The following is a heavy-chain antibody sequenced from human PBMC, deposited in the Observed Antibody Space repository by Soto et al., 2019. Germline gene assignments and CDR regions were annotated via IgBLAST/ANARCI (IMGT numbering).Heavy chain of an antibody. Sequence: QLQLVQSGAEVKRPGASVRVSCKASGNTLTGHFLHWVRQARGQGLEWMGWLNSNSGGTKIAQKFQGRLAMTRDTSITTAYMELSRLRSDDTAVYYCATPPGLLGEGSGGLDVWGLGATVTVSS. V-gene: IGHV1-2*02. D-gene: IGHD3-10*02. CDR1: GNTLTGHF. CDR3: ATPPGLLGEGSGGLDV. J-gene: IGHJ6*01. CDR2: LNSNSGGT.